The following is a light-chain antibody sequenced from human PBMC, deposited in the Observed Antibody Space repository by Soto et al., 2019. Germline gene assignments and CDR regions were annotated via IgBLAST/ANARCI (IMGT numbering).Light chain of an antibody. V-gene: IGLV4-69*01. CDR2: LDSDGSH. CDR3: QTWGTGIHVV. CDR1: SGHSSYA. J-gene: IGLJ2*01. Sequence: QSVLTQSPSASASLGASVKLTCTLSSGHSSYAIAWHQQQPEKGPRYLIKLDSDGSHTKGDAIPDRFSGSISGAERYLTISILQSEDEADYYCQTWGTGIHVVFGGGTQLTVL.